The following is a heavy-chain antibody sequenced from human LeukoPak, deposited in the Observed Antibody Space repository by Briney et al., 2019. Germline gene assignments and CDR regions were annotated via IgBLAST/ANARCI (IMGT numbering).Heavy chain of an antibody. D-gene: IGHD3-22*01. Sequence: SETLSLTCTVSGGSISSGGYYWSGICQHPGKGLEWCGDISYRGSAYYKPCLKSRVTISVETSKNQFSLKLSSVTAAATAVYYCAQAQYYYDGTGYSTYYFDYWRQGPLVPVPS. V-gene: IGHV4-31*03. CDR3: AQAQYYYDGTGYSTYYFDY. CDR1: GGSISSGGYY. CDR2: ISYRGSA. J-gene: IGHJ4*02.